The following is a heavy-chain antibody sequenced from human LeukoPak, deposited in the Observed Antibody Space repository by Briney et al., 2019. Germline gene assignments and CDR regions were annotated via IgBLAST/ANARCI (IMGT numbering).Heavy chain of an antibody. CDR3: ARWIRDYYYGMDV. V-gene: IGHV4-59*01. D-gene: IGHD5-18*01. CDR1: GGSTSIYY. J-gene: IGHJ6*02. Sequence: PSETLSLTCTVSGGSTSIYYWSCIRHPPGKGLECIGYIYFSGSTNYTPSLKSRVTISVDTSKNQFSLKLSSVTAADTAVYYCARWIRDYYYGMDVWGQGTTVTVSS. CDR2: IYFSGST.